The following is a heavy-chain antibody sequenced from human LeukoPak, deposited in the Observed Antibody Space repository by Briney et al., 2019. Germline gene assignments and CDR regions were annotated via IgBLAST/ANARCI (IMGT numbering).Heavy chain of an antibody. D-gene: IGHD3-16*01. CDR2: IIPIFGTA. CDR3: AREGEYYDYVWGSYKSPGYYYMDV. Sequence: SVKVSYKASGGTISSYAISWVRQAPGQGLEWMGGIIPIFGTANYAQKFQGRVTITADESTSTAYMELSSLRSEDTAVYYCAREGEYYDYVWGSYKSPGYYYMDVWGKGTTVTISS. V-gene: IGHV1-69*13. CDR1: GGTISSYA. J-gene: IGHJ6*03.